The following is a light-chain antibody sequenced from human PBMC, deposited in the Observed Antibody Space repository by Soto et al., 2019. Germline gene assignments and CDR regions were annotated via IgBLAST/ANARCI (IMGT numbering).Light chain of an antibody. CDR2: DAS. J-gene: IGKJ4*01. CDR3: QQRSNWPLT. V-gene: IGKV3-11*01. Sequence: EVVLTQSPGTLSLSLGERATLSCKATQNVNNNYLAWYQQRPGQAPRLLIYDASNRATGIPARFSGSGSGTDFTLTISSLEPEDFAVYYCQQRSNWPLTFGGGTKVDI. CDR1: QNVNNNY.